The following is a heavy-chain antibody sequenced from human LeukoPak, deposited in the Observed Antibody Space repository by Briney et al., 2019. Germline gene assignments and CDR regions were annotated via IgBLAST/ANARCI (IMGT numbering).Heavy chain of an antibody. CDR3: AKDLARYYGSGIAFDP. CDR2: ISSSGSTI. D-gene: IGHD3-10*01. J-gene: IGHJ5*02. V-gene: IGHV3-48*04. CDR1: GFTFSNYW. Sequence: GGSLRLSCAAYGFTFSNYWMTWVRQAPGKGLEWVSYISSSGSTIYYADSVKGRFTISRDNAKNSLYLQMNSLRAEDTAVYYCAKDLARYYGSGIAFDPWGQGTLVTVSS.